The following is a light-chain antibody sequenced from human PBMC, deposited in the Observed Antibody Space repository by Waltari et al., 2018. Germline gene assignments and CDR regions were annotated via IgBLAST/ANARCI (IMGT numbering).Light chain of an antibody. CDR2: KAS. Sequence: DIQMTQSPSTLSASVGDRVTITCRASQSITNWLAWYQQKPGKAPKLLIYKASNLESGVPSMFSGSGSGKEFTLTISSLQPDDFATYYCQQYDNYLTFGQGTKVEIK. V-gene: IGKV1-5*03. J-gene: IGKJ1*01. CDR3: QQYDNYLT. CDR1: QSITNW.